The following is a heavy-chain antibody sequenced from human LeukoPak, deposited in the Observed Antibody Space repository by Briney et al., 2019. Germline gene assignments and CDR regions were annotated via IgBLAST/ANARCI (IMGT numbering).Heavy chain of an antibody. D-gene: IGHD3-9*01. CDR2: INPSGSST. CDR1: GYTFTNHY. J-gene: IGHJ4*02. Sequence: ASVKVSCKAAGYTFTNHYMYWVRQAPGQGLEWMGLINPSGSSTSYAQKFQGRVTMTRDTSTSTVYMELSSLRSEDTAVYYCARVGRILTGYYPIDYWGQGTLVTVSS. V-gene: IGHV1-46*01. CDR3: ARVGRILTGYYPIDY.